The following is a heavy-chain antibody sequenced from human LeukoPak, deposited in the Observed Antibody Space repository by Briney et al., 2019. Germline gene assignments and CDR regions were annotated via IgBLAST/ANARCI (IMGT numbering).Heavy chain of an antibody. Sequence: SVKDSCKASGGTFSSYVISWVRQAHGHGLELLGGIIPMFGTANYAQRFQGRVTITADESTSTAYMELSSLRSEDTAVYYCARERVAYCGGDCYSAFDYWGQGTLVTVSS. V-gene: IGHV1-69*13. CDR1: GGTFSSYV. J-gene: IGHJ4*02. D-gene: IGHD2-21*02. CDR2: IIPMFGTA. CDR3: ARERVAYCGGDCYSAFDY.